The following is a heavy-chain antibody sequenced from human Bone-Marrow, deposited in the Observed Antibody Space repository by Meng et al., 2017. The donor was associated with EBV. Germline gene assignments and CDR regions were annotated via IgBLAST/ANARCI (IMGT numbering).Heavy chain of an antibody. J-gene: IGHJ4*02. CDR2: LIPMTGAP. CDR1: GGTFNSYA. V-gene: IGHV1-69*01. D-gene: IGHD3-10*01. CDR3: ASESGRGFTPDY. Sequence: QVQVVRSGAEVKKPGSSVKVSGLTAGGTFNSYAVCWGRPAPGQGLEWMGGLIPMTGAPHYAQKFQGRVTITADESTSTLYLDLSNLRSDDTAMYYCASESGRGFTPDYWGQGTLVTVSS.